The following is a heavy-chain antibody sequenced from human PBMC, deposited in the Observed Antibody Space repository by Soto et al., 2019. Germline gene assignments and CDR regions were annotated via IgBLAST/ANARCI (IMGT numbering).Heavy chain of an antibody. D-gene: IGHD4-17*01. CDR2: IYYSGST. Sequence: XXTLSLPCTVSGGSISSSSYYWGFIRQPPGKGLEWIGSIYYSGSTYYNPSLKSRVTISVDTSKNQFSLKLSHVTAADTAVYYCARHATVTMFDYWGQGTLVTVSS. CDR3: ARHATVTMFDY. CDR1: GGSISSSSYY. J-gene: IGHJ4*02. V-gene: IGHV4-39*01.